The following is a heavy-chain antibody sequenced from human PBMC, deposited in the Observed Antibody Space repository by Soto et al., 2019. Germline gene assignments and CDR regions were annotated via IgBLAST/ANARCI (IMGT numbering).Heavy chain of an antibody. CDR2: IDPSDSYT. J-gene: IGHJ6*02. D-gene: IGHD2-21*02. CDR1: GYSFTSYW. Sequence: PGESLKISCKGSGYSFTSYWISWVRQMPGKGLEWMGRIDPSDSYTNYSPSFQGHVTISADKSISTAYLQWSSLKASDTAMYYCAREGGVHPCSGDCGGDCYSPSSVYYYGMDAWGQGTTVTVSS. V-gene: IGHV5-10-1*01. CDR3: AREGGVHPCSGDCGGDCYSPSSVYYYGMDA.